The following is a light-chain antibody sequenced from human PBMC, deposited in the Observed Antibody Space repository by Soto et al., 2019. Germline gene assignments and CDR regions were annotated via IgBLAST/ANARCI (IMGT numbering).Light chain of an antibody. CDR2: GAS. J-gene: IGKJ4*01. Sequence: EIVLTQSPGTLSLSPGERATLSCRATQSVSSNYLAWYQQKPGQSPRLLIYGASSRATGIPDRFSGSVCGVDFTLTISRLEPEDFAVYFCHHYGTSPLTFGGGTKVDIK. CDR1: QSVSSNY. V-gene: IGKV3-20*01. CDR3: HHYGTSPLT.